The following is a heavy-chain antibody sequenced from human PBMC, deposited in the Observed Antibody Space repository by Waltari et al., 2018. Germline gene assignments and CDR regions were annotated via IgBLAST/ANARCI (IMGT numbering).Heavy chain of an antibody. CDR1: GGSISSYY. J-gene: IGHJ4*02. Sequence: QVQLQESGPGLVKPSETLSLTCTVSGGSISSYYWSWIRQPPGKGLEWIGYIYYSGSTNYNPSLKSRVTRSVDTSKNQFSLKLSSVTAADTAVYYCARSMGMTTVTYFDYWGQGTLVTVSS. D-gene: IGHD4-17*01. V-gene: IGHV4-59*01. CDR3: ARSMGMTTVTYFDY. CDR2: IYYSGST.